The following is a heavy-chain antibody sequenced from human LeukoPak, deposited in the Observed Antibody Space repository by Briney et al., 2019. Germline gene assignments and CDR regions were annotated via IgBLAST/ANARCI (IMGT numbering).Heavy chain of an antibody. V-gene: IGHV4-61*05. CDR3: ARTGGPSMALRQFDP. J-gene: IGHJ5*02. CDR1: GVSIGSSGYY. CDR2: IYYSGST. D-gene: IGHD2/OR15-2a*01. Sequence: NPSETLSLTCTVSGVSIGSSGYYWSWIRQPPGKGLEWIGYIYYSGSTKYNPSLQSRVTISVDTSKNHFSLNLTSVTDADTAVYYCARTGGPSMALRQFDPWGQGTLVTVSS.